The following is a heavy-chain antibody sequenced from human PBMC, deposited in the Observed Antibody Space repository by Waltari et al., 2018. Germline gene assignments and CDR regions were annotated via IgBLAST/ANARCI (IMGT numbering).Heavy chain of an antibody. Sequence: QVQLQESGPGLVKPSETLSLTCTVSGGSISSHYWSWIRQPPGKGLEWIGYIYYSGSTNYNHSLESRVTVSVDTSKNQFSLKRSSVTAADTGVYYCARGGRGIPVDYWGQGTLVTVSS. D-gene: IGHD6-13*01. J-gene: IGHJ4*02. V-gene: IGHV4-59*11. CDR1: GGSISSHY. CDR2: IYYSGST. CDR3: ARGGRGIPVDY.